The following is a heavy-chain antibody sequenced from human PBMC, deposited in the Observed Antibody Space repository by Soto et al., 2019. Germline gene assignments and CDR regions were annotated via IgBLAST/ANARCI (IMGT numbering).Heavy chain of an antibody. CDR1: GGSIRSGGYY. D-gene: IGHD1-26*01. Sequence: QVQLQESGPGLVKPSQTLSLTCTVSGGSIRSGGYYWSWIRQHPGKGLEWIGYIYYSGSTYYNPSLKSRVTISVDTSKNQFSLKLSSVTAADTAVYYCARGAGGGGYWDLLDYWGQGTLVTVSS. CDR3: ARGAGGGGYWDLLDY. J-gene: IGHJ4*02. CDR2: IYYSGST. V-gene: IGHV4-31*03.